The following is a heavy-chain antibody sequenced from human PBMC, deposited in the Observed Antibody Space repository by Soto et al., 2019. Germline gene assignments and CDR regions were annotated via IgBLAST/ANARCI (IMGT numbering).Heavy chain of an antibody. CDR3: ARVRYYDGSGYNAFNT. Sequence: PQALPLSCAVSAGSLSRHCWSWIRQHPWKGLEWIGYIYYSGSTYSNPSLKSRVAISVDTSKNQFSLKLSSVTAADTAVYYCARVRYYDGSGYNAFNTWGQGRMVT. CDR1: AGSLSRHC. D-gene: IGHD3-22*01. V-gene: IGHV4-31*11. CDR2: IYYSGST. J-gene: IGHJ3*02.